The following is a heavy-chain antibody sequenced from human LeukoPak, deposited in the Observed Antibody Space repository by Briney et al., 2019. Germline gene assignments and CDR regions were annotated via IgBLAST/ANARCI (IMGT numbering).Heavy chain of an antibody. CDR2: IFPGGSS. CDR3: ARASTHPYFDY. CDR1: GGSISSYY. D-gene: IGHD2-2*01. V-gene: IGHV4-4*07. J-gene: IGHJ4*02. Sequence: PSETLSLTCTVSGGSISSYYWSWIRQPAGKGLEWIGRIFPGGSSNYNPSLRSRLAMSVDTSENQLSLKLTSVTAADTAVYYCARASTHPYFDYWGQGTLVTVSS.